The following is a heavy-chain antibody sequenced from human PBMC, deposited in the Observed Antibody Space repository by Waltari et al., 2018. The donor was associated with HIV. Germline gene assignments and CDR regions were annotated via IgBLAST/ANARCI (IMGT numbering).Heavy chain of an antibody. Sequence: QLQLQESGPGLVKPSETLSLTCTVSGGSINSSSYYWGWIRQPPGKGLEWIGSIYYSGGTYDKRSLKRRVTISVDTSKNQFSLKLSSVTAADTAVYYCARDSSPILAAIDYWGQGTLVTVSS. CDR1: GGSINSSSYY. D-gene: IGHD6-19*01. J-gene: IGHJ4*02. CDR3: ARDSSPILAAIDY. V-gene: IGHV4-39*07. CDR2: IYYSGGT.